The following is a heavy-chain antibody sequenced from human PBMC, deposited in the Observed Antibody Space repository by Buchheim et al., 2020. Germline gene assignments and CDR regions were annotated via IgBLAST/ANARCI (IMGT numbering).Heavy chain of an antibody. J-gene: IGHJ6*03. CDR1: GFTFSSYG. CDR2: IWYDGSNK. CDR3: ARDAPFASYGYYYYAMDV. Sequence: QVQLVESGGGVVQPGRSLRLSCAASGFTFSSYGMHWVRQAPGKGLEWVAVIWYDGSNKYYADSVKGRFTISRDNSKNTLYLQMNSLRAEDTAVYYCARDAPFASYGYYYYAMDVWGKGT. V-gene: IGHV3-33*01. D-gene: IGHD3-10*01.